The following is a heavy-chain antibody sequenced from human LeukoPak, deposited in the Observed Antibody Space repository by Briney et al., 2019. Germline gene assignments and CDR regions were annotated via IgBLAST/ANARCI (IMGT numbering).Heavy chain of an antibody. CDR2: IHASGST. CDR1: NGSISSYY. J-gene: IGHJ5*02. CDR3: ARGDRAVAGAWGWFDP. V-gene: IGHV4-4*07. Sequence: SETLSLTCTVSNGSISSYYWSWIRQPAGKGLEWIGRIHASGSTNYNPSLKSRVTMSVDTPKNQFSLKLSSVTAADTAIYFCARGDRAVAGAWGWFDPWGQGTLVTVSS. D-gene: IGHD6-19*01.